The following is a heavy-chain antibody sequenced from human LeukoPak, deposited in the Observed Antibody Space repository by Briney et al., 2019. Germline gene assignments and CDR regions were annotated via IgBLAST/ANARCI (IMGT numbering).Heavy chain of an antibody. Sequence: SETLSLTCGVSGVPFSNYYWSWVRQSPTQGLEWIGEINHSGYTNYNPSLKSRVPMSIDTSKNQFSLKLTSVTAADAGVYYCPRAVAGHPDWGQRTLVTVSS. V-gene: IGHV4-34*01. CDR1: GVPFSNYY. J-gene: IGHJ4*02. CDR2: INHSGYT. CDR3: PRAVAGHPD. D-gene: IGHD6-19*01.